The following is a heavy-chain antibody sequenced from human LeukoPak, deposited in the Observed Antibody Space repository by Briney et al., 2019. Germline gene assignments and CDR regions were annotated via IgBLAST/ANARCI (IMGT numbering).Heavy chain of an antibody. Sequence: SETLSLTCAVSGGAISSSNWWSWVRQPPGKGLEWIGEIYHSGSTNYNPSLKRRVTISVDKSKNQFSLNLNSVTAADTAVYYCASRPGYSGYDHFDYWGQGTLVTVSS. CDR3: ASRPGYSGYDHFDY. CDR1: GGAISSSNW. CDR2: IYHSGST. J-gene: IGHJ4*02. V-gene: IGHV4-4*02. D-gene: IGHD5-12*01.